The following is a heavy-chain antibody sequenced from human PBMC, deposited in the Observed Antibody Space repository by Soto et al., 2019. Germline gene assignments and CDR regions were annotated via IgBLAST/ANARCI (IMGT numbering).Heavy chain of an antibody. CDR2: IHHSGTT. CDR3: ARVRQYCSGTSCYLDP. V-gene: IGHV4-4*02. D-gene: IGHD2-2*01. J-gene: IGHJ5*02. Sequence: SETLSLTCAVSGGSISSSNWWHWVRQPPGKGLEWIGEIHHSGTTNYNPSLKSRVAISVDKSKNQFSLKLNSVTAADTAVYYCARVRQYCSGTSCYLDPWGQGTLVTVSS. CDR1: GGSISSSNW.